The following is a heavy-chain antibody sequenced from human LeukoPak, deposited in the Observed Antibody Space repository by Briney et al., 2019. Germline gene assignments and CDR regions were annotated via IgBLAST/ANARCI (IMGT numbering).Heavy chain of an antibody. CDR2: VYYTGST. Sequence: SETLSLTCTVSGGSISGYYWTWIRQPPGKGLEWIGYVYYTGSTNCNPSLESRVTISVDTSKNQFSLNLRSVTAADTAVYYCARGNGYNRLWGQGTLVTVSS. J-gene: IGHJ4*02. V-gene: IGHV4-59*12. D-gene: IGHD5-24*01. CDR3: ARGNGYNRL. CDR1: GGSISGYY.